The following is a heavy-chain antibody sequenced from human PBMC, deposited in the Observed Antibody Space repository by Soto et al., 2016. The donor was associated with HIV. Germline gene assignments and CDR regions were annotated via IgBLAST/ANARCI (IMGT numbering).Heavy chain of an antibody. V-gene: IGHV3-23*01. CDR1: GFTFSTYA. J-gene: IGHJ6*03. D-gene: IGHD1-1*01. CDR3: CEVEGKWNDYNYHMDV. CDR2: VYGGGEGA. Sequence: EVQLLESGGGLVQPGGSRRLSCVASGFTFSTYAMTWVRQAPGKGLEWVSSVYGGGEGASYADSVKGRFTISRDNSKNTLYLQTRAASRAEDTAVYFCCEVEGKWNDYNYHMDVWAKDRRSPSP.